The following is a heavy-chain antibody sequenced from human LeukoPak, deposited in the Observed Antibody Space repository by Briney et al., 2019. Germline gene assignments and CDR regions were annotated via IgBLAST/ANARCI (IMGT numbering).Heavy chain of an antibody. J-gene: IGHJ4*02. CDR3: ARDEYGDFQGFDF. V-gene: IGHV4-4*02. CDR1: GGSISSSNW. CDR2: IYNSGGT. D-gene: IGHD4-17*01. Sequence: PSETLSLTCAVSGGSISSSNWWSWVRQPPGKGLEWIGEIYNSGGTSYNPSLKSRVAISLDKSNNQFSLKLSSVTAADTAVYYCARDEYGDFQGFDFWGQGTRVTVSS.